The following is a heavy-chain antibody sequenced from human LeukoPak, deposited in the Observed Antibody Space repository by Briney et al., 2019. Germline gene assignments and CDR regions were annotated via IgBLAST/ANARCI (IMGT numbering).Heavy chain of an antibody. CDR3: AGLRGVIRY. V-gene: IGHV4-39*07. J-gene: IGHJ4*02. CDR1: GGSISSGGYY. D-gene: IGHD3-10*01. Sequence: SETLSLTCTVSGGSISSGGYYWSWIRQPPGKGLEWIGEINHSGSTNYNPSLKSRVTISVDTSKNQFSLKLSSVTAADTAVYYCAGLRGVIRYWGQGTLVTVSS. CDR2: INHSGST.